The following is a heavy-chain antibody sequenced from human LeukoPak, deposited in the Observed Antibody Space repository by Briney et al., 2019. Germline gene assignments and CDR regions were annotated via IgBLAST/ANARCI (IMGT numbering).Heavy chain of an antibody. J-gene: IGHJ4*02. Sequence: GGSLRLSCAASGFTLSYYWMTWVRRAPGKGLEWVANIMQDGSEKYYVDSVKGRFTISRDNAKNSLYLQMNSLRAEDTAVYYCARHSAGYTTFFDYWGQGTLVPVSS. CDR2: IMQDGSEK. CDR3: ARHSAGYTTFFDY. D-gene: IGHD5-24*01. V-gene: IGHV3-7*04. CDR1: GFTLSYYW.